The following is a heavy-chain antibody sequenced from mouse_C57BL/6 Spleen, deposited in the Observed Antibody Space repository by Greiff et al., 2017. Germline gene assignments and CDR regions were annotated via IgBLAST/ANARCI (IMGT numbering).Heavy chain of an antibody. J-gene: IGHJ3*01. V-gene: IGHV5-6*01. D-gene: IGHD2-3*01. CDR2: ISSGGSYT. CDR1: GFTFSSYG. Sequence: EVKLVESGGDLVKPGGSLKLSCAASGFTFSSYGMSWVRQTPDKRLEWVATISSGGSYTYYPDSVKGRFTISRDNAKNTLYLQMSSLKSEDTAMYYCARQGDGYYLAWFAYWGQGTLVTVSA. CDR3: ARQGDGYYLAWFAY.